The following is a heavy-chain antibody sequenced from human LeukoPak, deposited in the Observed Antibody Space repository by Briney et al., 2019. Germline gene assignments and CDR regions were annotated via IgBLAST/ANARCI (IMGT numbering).Heavy chain of an antibody. CDR1: GFTFSNYP. V-gene: IGHV3-30-3*01. D-gene: IGHD2-21*02. Sequence: GGSLRLSCAASGFTFSNYPMHWVRQAPGKGLEWVAVISVDGGDKHYADSVKGRFTISRDNSKNTLYLQMNSLRAEDTAVYYCARDREHIVVVTAIGYFDYWGQGTLVTVSS. CDR3: ARDREHIVVVTAIGYFDY. J-gene: IGHJ4*02. CDR2: ISVDGGDK.